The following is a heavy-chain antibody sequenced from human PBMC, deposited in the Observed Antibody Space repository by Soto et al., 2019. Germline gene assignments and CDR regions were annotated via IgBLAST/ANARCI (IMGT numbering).Heavy chain of an antibody. J-gene: IGHJ4*02. CDR1: GFTFSTYW. CDR2: IRPDGSEA. D-gene: IGHD2-8*01. CDR3: ARGVWGSLLDH. V-gene: IGHV3-7*04. Sequence: EVQLVESGGDLVQPGGSLRLSCAASGFTFSTYWMTWVRQVPGKGLEWVAHIRPDGSEAGYVDSVKGRFTISRDNDKKSLHLHMSSLSVEDTAVYYCARGVWGSLLDHWGLGTLVTVSS.